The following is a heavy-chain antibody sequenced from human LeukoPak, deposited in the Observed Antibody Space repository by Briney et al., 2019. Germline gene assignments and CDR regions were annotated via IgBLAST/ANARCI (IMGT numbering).Heavy chain of an antibody. CDR3: ARMIVGASYYFDY. CDR2: ISGSGGGT. Sequence: GGSLRLSCAASGFTFSSYAMTWVRQAPGKGLEWVSAISGSGGGTYYPDSVKGRFTISRDNAKNSLYLQMNSLRAEDTAVYYCARMIVGASYYFDYWGQGTLVTVSS. J-gene: IGHJ4*02. V-gene: IGHV3-23*01. CDR1: GFTFSSYA. D-gene: IGHD1-26*01.